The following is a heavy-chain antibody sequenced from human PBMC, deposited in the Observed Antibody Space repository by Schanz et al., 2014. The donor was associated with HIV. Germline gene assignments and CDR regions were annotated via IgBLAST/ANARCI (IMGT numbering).Heavy chain of an antibody. CDR3: AREWATVTTLGD. CDR2: ISWSSGNI. CDR1: GFRFDDCA. V-gene: IGHV3-9*01. J-gene: IGHJ4*02. D-gene: IGHD4-17*01. Sequence: EVHLVESGGGSVQPGRSLRLSCEASGFRFDDCAMHWVRQVPEKGLEWVSGISWSSGNIGYADSVKGRFTISRDNAKNSLYLQMNSLRAEDTAVYYCAREWATVTTLGDWGQGTLVTVSS.